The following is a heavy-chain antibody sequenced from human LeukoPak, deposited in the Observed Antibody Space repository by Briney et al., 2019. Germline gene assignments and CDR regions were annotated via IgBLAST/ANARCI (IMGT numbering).Heavy chain of an antibody. V-gene: IGHV4-59*08. CDR2: IYYSGST. J-gene: IGHJ4*02. CDR3: ARLPQLWFGELSYFDY. CDR1: GGSISSYY. D-gene: IGHD3-10*01. Sequence: SETLSLTCTVSGGSISSYYWSWIRQPPGKGLEWIGYIYYSGSTNYNPSLKSRVTISVDTSKNQFSLKLSSVTAADTAVYYCARLPQLWFGELSYFDYWGQGTLVTVSS.